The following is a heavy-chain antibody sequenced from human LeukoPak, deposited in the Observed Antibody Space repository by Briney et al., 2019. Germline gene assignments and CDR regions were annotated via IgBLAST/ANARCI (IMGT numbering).Heavy chain of an antibody. CDR1: GGSISSGSYY. Sequence: PSETLSLTCTVSGGSISSGSYYWSWIRQPAGKGLEWIGRIYTSGSTNYNPSLKSRVTISVDTSKNQFSLKLSSVTAADTAVYYCARSMLRGVLPYWGQGTLVTVSS. CDR3: ARSMLRGVLPY. J-gene: IGHJ4*02. D-gene: IGHD3-10*01. V-gene: IGHV4-61*02. CDR2: IYTSGST.